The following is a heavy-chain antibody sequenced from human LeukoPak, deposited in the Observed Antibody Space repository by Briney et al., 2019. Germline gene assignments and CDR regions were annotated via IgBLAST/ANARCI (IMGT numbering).Heavy chain of an antibody. J-gene: IGHJ4*02. CDR2: INHSGST. CDR3: ARRSRSSSSALFDY. D-gene: IGHD6-6*01. Sequence: EINHSGSTNYNPSLKSRVTISVDTSKNQFSLKLSSVTAADTAVYYCARRSRSSSSALFDYWGQGTLVTVSS. V-gene: IGHV4-34*01.